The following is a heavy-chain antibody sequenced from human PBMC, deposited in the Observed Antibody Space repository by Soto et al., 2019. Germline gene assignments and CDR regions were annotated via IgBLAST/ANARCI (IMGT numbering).Heavy chain of an antibody. CDR2: INHSGST. CDR3: ARGQGTRILRCFDWSSYYFDY. D-gene: IGHD3-9*01. Sequence: SETLSLTCAVYGGSFSGYYWSWIRQPPGKGLEWIGEINHSGSTNYNPSLKSRVTISVDTSKNQFSLKLSSVTAADTAVYYCARGQGTRILRCFDWSSYYFDYWGQGTLVTVSS. CDR1: GGSFSGYY. V-gene: IGHV4-34*01. J-gene: IGHJ4*02.